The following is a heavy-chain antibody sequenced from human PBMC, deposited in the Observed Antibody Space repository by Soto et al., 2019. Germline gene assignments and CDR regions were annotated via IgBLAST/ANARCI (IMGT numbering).Heavy chain of an antibody. J-gene: IGHJ5*02. CDR3: ARKDKSGYFNWFDP. CDR2: IFPSDSDT. D-gene: IGHD3-22*01. Sequence: XLXXSCRTXGYRFTSXXXXXVRQMPGKGLEWMGIIFPSDSDTRYSPSFQGQVTISADRSTSTAFLQWASLKASDTAVYFCARKDKSGYFNWFDPWGQGTLVTVSS. CDR1: GYRFTSXX. V-gene: IGHV5-51*01.